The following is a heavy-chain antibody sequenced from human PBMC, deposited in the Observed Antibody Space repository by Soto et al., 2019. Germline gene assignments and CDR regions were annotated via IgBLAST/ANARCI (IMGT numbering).Heavy chain of an antibody. CDR1: GGSISSGGYY. CDR3: AREGTWSIAARDSFDI. V-gene: IGHV4-31*03. Sequence: SETLSLTCTVSGGSISSGGYYWSWIRQHPGKGLEWIGYIYYSGSTYYNPSLKSRVTISVDTSKNQFSLKLSSVTAAVTAVYYCAREGTWSIAARDSFDIWGQGTMVTVSS. D-gene: IGHD6-6*01. J-gene: IGHJ3*02. CDR2: IYYSGST.